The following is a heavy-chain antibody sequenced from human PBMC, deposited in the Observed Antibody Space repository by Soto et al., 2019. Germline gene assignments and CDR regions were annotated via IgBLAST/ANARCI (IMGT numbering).Heavy chain of an antibody. CDR3: ARVSTGLLLWFGVGGGYYGMDV. J-gene: IGHJ6*02. CDR1: GYTFTSYG. D-gene: IGHD3-10*01. CDR2: ISAYNGNT. V-gene: IGHV1-18*01. Sequence: ASVKVSCKASGYTFTSYGISWVRQAPGQGLEWMGWISAYNGNTNYAQKLQGRVTMTTDTSTSTAYMELRSLRSDDTAVYYCARVSTGLLLWFGVGGGYYGMDVWGQGTTVTVSS.